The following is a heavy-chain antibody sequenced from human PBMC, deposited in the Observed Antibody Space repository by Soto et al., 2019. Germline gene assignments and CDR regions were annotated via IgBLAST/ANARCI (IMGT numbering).Heavy chain of an antibody. D-gene: IGHD3-10*01. CDR2: ISYDGNTK. V-gene: IGHV3-30*18. CDR1: GFTFSSYA. Sequence: QVQLVESGGGVVQPGGSLRLSCTASGFTFSSYALHWVRQAPGKGLEWVAVISYDGNTKYYAASVKGRFTISRDHSKNTLYLQMNSLRAEDTALYYCTKEHGSESDYYKYYGMDVWGQGTMVTVYS. CDR3: TKEHGSESDYYKYYGMDV. J-gene: IGHJ6*02.